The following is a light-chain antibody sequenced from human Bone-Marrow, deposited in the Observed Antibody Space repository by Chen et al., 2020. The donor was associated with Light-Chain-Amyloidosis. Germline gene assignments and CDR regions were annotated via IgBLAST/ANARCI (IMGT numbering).Light chain of an antibody. CDR1: TSNIGAGYD. V-gene: IGLV1-40*01. Sequence: QSVLTQPPSVSWAPGPRVTISCTVSTSNIGAGYDVHWYQQLPGTAPKLLIYGNSNRPSGVPDRFSGSKSSASASLAITGLQAEDEADYYCQSYASSRSVSSNWVFGGGTKLTVL. CDR3: QSYASSRSVSSNWV. CDR2: GNS. J-gene: IGLJ3*02.